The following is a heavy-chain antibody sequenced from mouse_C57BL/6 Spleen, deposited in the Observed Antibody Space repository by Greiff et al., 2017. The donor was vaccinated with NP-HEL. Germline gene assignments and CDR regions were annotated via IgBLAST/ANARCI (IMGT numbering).Heavy chain of an antibody. D-gene: IGHD2-3*01. CDR3: AKEGYDGYYVGAY. Sequence: QVQLQQSGPELVRPGVSVKISCKGSGYTFTDYAMHWVKQSHAKSLEWIGVISTYYGDASYNQKFKDKATITVDKSSSTAYMELARLTSEDSAVYYCAKEGYDGYYVGAYWGQGTLVTVSA. J-gene: IGHJ3*01. V-gene: IGHV1-67*01. CDR2: ISTYYGDA. CDR1: GYTFTDYA.